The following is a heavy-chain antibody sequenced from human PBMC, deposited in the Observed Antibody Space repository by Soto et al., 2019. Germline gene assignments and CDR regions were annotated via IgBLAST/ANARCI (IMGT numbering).Heavy chain of an antibody. D-gene: IGHD4-17*01. V-gene: IGHV4-30-4*01. CDR1: GGSISSGDYY. CDR3: SYGDYVAPFDY. J-gene: IGHJ4*02. CDR2: IYYSGST. Sequence: SETLSLTCTVSGGSISSGDYYWSRIRQPPGKGLEWIGYIYYSGSTYYNPSLKSRVTISVDTSKNQFSLKLSSVTAADTAVYYCSYGDYVAPFDYWGQGTLVTVSS.